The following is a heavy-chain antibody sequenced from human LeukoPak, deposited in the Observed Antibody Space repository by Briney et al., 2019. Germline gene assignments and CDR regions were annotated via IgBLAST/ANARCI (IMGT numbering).Heavy chain of an antibody. CDR1: GYNLTELS. CDR3: ARSRFWERASGGFPYYYYMDV. J-gene: IGHJ6*03. D-gene: IGHD1-26*01. V-gene: IGHV1-24*01. Sequence: ASVKVSCKVSGYNLTELSMHWVRQAPGKGLEWMGGFDPEDGETIYAQKFQGRVTMTEDTSTDTAYMELSSLRSEDTAVYYCARSRFWERASGGFPYYYYMDVWGKGTTVTVSS. CDR2: FDPEDGET.